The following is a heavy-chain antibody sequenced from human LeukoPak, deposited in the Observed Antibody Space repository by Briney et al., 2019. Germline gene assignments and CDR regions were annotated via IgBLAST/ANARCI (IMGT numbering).Heavy chain of an antibody. J-gene: IGHJ4*02. CDR3: ARHVASGSYPYYFDY. CDR1: GGSISSSSYY. V-gene: IGHV4-39*01. CDR2: IYYSGST. D-gene: IGHD1-26*01. Sequence: SETLPLTCTVSGGSISSSSYYWGWIRQPPGKGLEWIGSIYYSGSTYYNPSLKSRVTISVDTSKNQFSLKLSSVTAAGTAVYYCARHVASGSYPYYFDYWGQGTLVTVSS.